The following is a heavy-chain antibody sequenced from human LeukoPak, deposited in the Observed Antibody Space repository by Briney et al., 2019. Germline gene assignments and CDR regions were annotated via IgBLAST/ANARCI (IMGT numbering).Heavy chain of an antibody. V-gene: IGHV3-7*01. Sequence: GGSLRLSCIASGFTFSRRWMSWVRQAPRQGLEWVASIKQDASYIEYVDSVKGRFTISRDNAKNSVHLQMNSLRGDDTAMYYCATWRAAQSEFEHWGRGTLVTVSS. CDR3: ATWRAAQSEFEH. CDR2: IKQDASYI. J-gene: IGHJ4*02. CDR1: GFTFSRRW. D-gene: IGHD6-25*01.